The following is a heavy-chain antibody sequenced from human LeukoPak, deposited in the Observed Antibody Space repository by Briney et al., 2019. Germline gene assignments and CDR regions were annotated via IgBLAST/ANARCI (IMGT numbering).Heavy chain of an antibody. V-gene: IGHV1-46*01. D-gene: IGHD1-26*01. J-gene: IGHJ4*02. CDR2: INPSGGST. CDR1: GYTFTSYY. Sequence: GASVKVSCKASGYTFTSYYMHWVRQAPGQGLEWMGIINPSGGSTSYAQKFQGRVTVTRDTSTSTVYMELSSLRSEDTAVYYCASGSGSYYYFDYWGQGTLVTVSS. CDR3: ASGSGSYYYFDY.